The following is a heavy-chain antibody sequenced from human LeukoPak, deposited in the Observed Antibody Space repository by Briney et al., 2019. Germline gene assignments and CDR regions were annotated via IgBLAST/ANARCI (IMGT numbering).Heavy chain of an antibody. J-gene: IGHJ5*02. CDR1: VYTFTSYD. Sequence: ASVKVSCKASVYTFTSYDINWVRQATGQGLEWMGWRNPNSGNTGYAQKFQGRVTMTRNTSISTACMELSSLRSEDTAVYYCARDGSGLGSYLSWFDPWGQGTLVTVSS. D-gene: IGHD3-10*01. V-gene: IGHV1-8*01. CDR3: ARDGSGLGSYLSWFDP. CDR2: RNPNSGNT.